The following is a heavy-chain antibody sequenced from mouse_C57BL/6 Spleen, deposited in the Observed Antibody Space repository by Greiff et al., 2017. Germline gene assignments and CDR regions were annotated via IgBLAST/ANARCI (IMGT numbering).Heavy chain of an antibody. CDR3: ARSGDDGYYPFAY. J-gene: IGHJ3*01. CDR1: GYTFTSYT. V-gene: IGHV1-4*01. Sequence: QVQLQQSGAELARPGASVKMSCKASGYTFTSYTMHWVKQRPGQGLEWIGYINPSSGYTKYNQKFKDKATLTADKSSSTAYMQLSSLTSEDSAVYYWARSGDDGYYPFAYWGQGTLVTVSA. CDR2: INPSSGYT. D-gene: IGHD2-3*01.